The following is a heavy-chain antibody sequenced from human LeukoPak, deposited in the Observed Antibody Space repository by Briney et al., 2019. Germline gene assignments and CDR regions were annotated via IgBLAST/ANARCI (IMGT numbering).Heavy chain of an antibody. CDR2: INHSGST. J-gene: IGHJ4*02. Sequence: AETLSLTCAVYGGSFRGYYWSWIRQPPGKGLEWIGEINHSGSTNYNPSLKSRVTISLDTSMKKFSLKLNSVTAADTAVYYCARTERCSTTCPLDYWGQGTLVTVSS. CDR3: ARTERCSTTCPLDY. D-gene: IGHD2-2*01. V-gene: IGHV4-34*01. CDR1: GGSFRGYY.